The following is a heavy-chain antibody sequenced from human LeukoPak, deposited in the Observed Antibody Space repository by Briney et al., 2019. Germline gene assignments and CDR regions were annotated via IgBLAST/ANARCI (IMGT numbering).Heavy chain of an antibody. CDR1: GFTVSSNY. D-gene: IGHD3-10*01. CDR2: IYSGGST. V-gene: IGHV3-66*01. Sequence: PGGSLRLSCAASGFTVSSNYMSWVRQAPGKGLEWVSVIYSGGSTYYADSVKGRFTISRDNSKNTLYLQMNSLRAEDTAVYYCARARGLGPAGWFDPWGQGTLVIVSS. J-gene: IGHJ5*02. CDR3: ARARGLGPAGWFDP.